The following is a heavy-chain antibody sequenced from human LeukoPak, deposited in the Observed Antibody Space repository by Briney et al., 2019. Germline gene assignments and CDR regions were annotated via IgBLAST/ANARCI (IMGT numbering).Heavy chain of an antibody. D-gene: IGHD2-8*01. CDR2: IRRRDYGGAA. CDR3: SRNGLVDFDY. V-gene: IGHV3-49*04. CDR1: GFAFDDFA. J-gene: IGHJ4*02. Sequence: GGSLRLSCTTSGFAFDDFAMSWVRQTAGKGLEWVGFIRRRDYGGAAEYAASVKGRFIISRDDSKGIAYLQMNRLKTEDTAVYYCSRNGLVDFDYWGQGSRVIVSP.